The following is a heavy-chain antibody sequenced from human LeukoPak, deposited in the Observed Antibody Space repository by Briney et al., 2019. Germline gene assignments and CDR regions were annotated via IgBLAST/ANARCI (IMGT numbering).Heavy chain of an antibody. Sequence: PGGSLRLSCAASGFTFSSFSMNWVRQTPGKGLEWVSYISSSGSTIYYADSVKGRFTISRDNAKNSLYLQMNSLRAEDTAVYYCAREYNWNYDWGQGTLVTVSS. D-gene: IGHD1-7*01. CDR1: GFTFSSFS. CDR2: ISSSGSTI. J-gene: IGHJ4*02. CDR3: AREYNWNYD. V-gene: IGHV3-48*03.